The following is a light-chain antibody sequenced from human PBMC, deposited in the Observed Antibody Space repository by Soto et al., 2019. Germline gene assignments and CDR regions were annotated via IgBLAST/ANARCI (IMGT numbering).Light chain of an antibody. CDR2: DAS. Sequence: EIQMTQSPATLSVSVGDRVTITCRASQTISSWLAWYQQKPGKAPKLLIYDASSLESGVPSRFSGSGSGTEFTLTISSLQPDDFALYYCQHYHDWPITFGQGTRLDIK. V-gene: IGKV1-5*01. J-gene: IGKJ5*01. CDR1: QTISSW. CDR3: QHYHDWPIT.